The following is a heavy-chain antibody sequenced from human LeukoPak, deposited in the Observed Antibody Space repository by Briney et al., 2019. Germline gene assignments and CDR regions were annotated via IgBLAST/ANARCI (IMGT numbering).Heavy chain of an antibody. D-gene: IGHD2-15*01. CDR1: GFTFNNHD. CDR3: AKPRDIDSWAFDV. J-gene: IGHJ3*01. CDR2: ISYDGRNK. V-gene: IGHV3-30*18. Sequence: PGGSLRLSCAAPGFTFNNHDMHWVRQAPGKGLEWVAGISYDGRNKYYADSVKGRFTISRDNSKNTLNLQMNSLRTEDTAVYYCAKPRDIDSWAFDVWGQGTMVTVS.